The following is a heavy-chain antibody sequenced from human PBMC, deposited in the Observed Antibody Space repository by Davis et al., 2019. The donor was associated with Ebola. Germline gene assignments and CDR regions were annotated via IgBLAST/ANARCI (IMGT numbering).Heavy chain of an antibody. J-gene: IGHJ6*02. D-gene: IGHD2-15*01. V-gene: IGHV3-23*01. Sequence: GGSLRLSCAASGFTFSDYYMSWVRQAPGKGLEWVSAISGSGGSTYYADSVKGRFTISRDNSKNTLYLQMNSLRAEDTAVYYCAKEWAASPYYYYGMDVWGQGTTVTVSS. CDR2: ISGSGGST. CDR1: GFTFSDYY. CDR3: AKEWAASPYYYYGMDV.